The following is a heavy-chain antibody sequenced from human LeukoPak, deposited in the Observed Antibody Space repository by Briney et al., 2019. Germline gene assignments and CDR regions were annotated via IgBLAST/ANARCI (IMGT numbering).Heavy chain of an antibody. D-gene: IGHD6-19*01. CDR3: AKSALKQWLVRGTFDY. J-gene: IGHJ4*02. V-gene: IGHV3-30*18. Sequence: GGSPRLSCAASGFTFSSYGMHWVRQAPGKGLEWVAVISYDGSNKYYADSVKGRFTISRDNSKNTLYLQMNSLRAEDTAVYYCAKSALKQWLVRGTFDYWGQGTLVTVSS. CDR1: GFTFSSYG. CDR2: ISYDGSNK.